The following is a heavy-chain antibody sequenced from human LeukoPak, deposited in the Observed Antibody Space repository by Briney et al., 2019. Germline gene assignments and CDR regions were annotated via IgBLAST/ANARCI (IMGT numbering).Heavy chain of an antibody. CDR2: INWNGDNT. CDR3: ASGYYFGSGSYASLCYFDF. J-gene: IGHJ4*02. V-gene: IGHV3-20*04. CDR1: GFTFDDYG. D-gene: IGHD3-10*01. Sequence: PGGSLRLSCVASGFTFDDYGMSWVRQPPGKGLEWVSGINWNGDNTGYADSVKGRFTISRDNAKNSLYLQMDSLRAEDTAFYYCASGYYFGSGSYASLCYFDFWGQGTLVTVSS.